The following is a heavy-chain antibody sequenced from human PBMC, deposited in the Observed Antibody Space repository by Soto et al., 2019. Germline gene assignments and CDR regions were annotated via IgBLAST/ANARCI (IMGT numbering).Heavy chain of an antibody. CDR2: ISSTTNYI. V-gene: IGHV3-21*06. CDR3: ARESEDLTSNFDY. CDR1: GFTFTRYS. Sequence: GGSLRLSCAASGFTFTRYSMNWVRQAPGKGLEWVSSISSTTNYIYYGDSMKGRFTISRDNAKNSLYLEMNSLRAEDTAVCYCARESEDLTSNFDYWGQGTLVTVSS. J-gene: IGHJ4*02.